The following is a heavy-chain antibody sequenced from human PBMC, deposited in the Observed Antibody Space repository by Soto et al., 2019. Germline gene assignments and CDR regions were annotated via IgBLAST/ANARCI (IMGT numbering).Heavy chain of an antibody. Sequence: EVQLLESGGGLEQPGGSLRLSCAASGFTFSNYALNWVRHAPGKGLEWVSGISGGGGGTHYTDSVKGRFTISSDNSKNTVFLQMNSLRAEDTAVYFCTKGSHYDILTAYHAFDFWGPGTLVTVSS. J-gene: IGHJ4*02. CDR1: GFTFSNYA. D-gene: IGHD3-9*01. V-gene: IGHV3-23*01. CDR3: TKGSHYDILTAYHAFDF. CDR2: ISGGGGGT.